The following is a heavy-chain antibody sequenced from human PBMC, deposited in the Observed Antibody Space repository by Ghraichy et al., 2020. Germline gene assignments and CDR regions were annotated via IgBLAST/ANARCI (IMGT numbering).Heavy chain of an antibody. CDR2: IYYSGST. CDR3: AKLWFGELEFSFDP. CDR1: GGSISSSSYY. D-gene: IGHD3-10*01. Sequence: SETLSLTCTVSGGSISSSSYYWGWIRQPPGKGLEWIGSIYYSGSTYYNPSLKSRVTISVDTSKNQFSLKLSSVTAADTAVYYCAKLWFGELEFSFDPWGQGTLVTVSS. V-gene: IGHV4-39*01. J-gene: IGHJ5*02.